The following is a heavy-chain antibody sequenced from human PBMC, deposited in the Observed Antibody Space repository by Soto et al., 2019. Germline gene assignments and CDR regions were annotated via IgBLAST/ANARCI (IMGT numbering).Heavy chain of an antibody. CDR1: GGSISSGGYY. J-gene: IGHJ4*02. V-gene: IGHV4-31*03. CDR3: ARATVGSSPAGPPPDY. D-gene: IGHD2-15*01. Sequence: QVQLQESGPGLVKPSQTLSLTCTVSGGSISSGGYYWSWIRQHPGKGLEWIGYIYYSGSTYYNPSLKSRVTISVDTSKNQFSLKLSSVTAADTAVYYCARATVGSSPAGPPPDYWGQGTLVTVSS. CDR2: IYYSGST.